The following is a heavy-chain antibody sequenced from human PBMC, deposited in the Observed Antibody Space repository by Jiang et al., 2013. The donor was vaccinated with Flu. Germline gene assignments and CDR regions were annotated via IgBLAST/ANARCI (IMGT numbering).Heavy chain of an antibody. V-gene: IGHV4-30-2*06. J-gene: IGHJ4*02. CDR3: AREFCSAGTCTGRFDH. CDR2: IFHTGST. Sequence: GLVKPSQTLSLTCAVSGDSISGGGFSWSWIRQSPGRGLEWMGYIFHTGSTYYRPSLDSRVTISLDRSKNQISLKLSSVTAADTAMYYCAREFCSAGTCTGRFDHWGQGVLVTVSS. D-gene: IGHD2-15*01. CDR1: GDSISGGGFS.